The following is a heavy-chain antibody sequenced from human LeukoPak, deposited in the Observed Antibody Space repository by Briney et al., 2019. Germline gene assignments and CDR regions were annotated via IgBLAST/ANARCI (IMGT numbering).Heavy chain of an antibody. CDR1: GASISGSGYY. V-gene: IGHV4-39*07. Sequence: KPSETLSLTCTVSGASISGSGYYWGWIRQPPGKGLEWIGNIYDSGSTYYNASLQSRVTISIDTSKNQFSLKLISVTAADTAVYYCASRKLGNDYWGQGTLVTVSS. J-gene: IGHJ4*02. D-gene: IGHD7-27*01. CDR2: IYDSGST. CDR3: ASRKLGNDY.